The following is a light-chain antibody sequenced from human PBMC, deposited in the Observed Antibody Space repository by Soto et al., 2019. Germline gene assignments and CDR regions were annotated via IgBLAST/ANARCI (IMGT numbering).Light chain of an antibody. V-gene: IGKV1-39*01. J-gene: IGKJ1*01. CDR3: QQSYNTPLT. CDR1: QDIKNY. CDR2: LAS. Sequence: QSPSSLSASVGDRVTITCQASQDIKNYLNWYQQKPGKAPKLLMYLASTLETGVPSRFSGGGSGTDFTLTISSLQLDDFATYYCQQSYNTPLTFGQGTKVDIK.